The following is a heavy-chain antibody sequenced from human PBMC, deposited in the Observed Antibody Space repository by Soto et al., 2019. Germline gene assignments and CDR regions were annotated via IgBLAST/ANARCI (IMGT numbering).Heavy chain of an antibody. CDR2: ISGSGGST. D-gene: IGHD6-13*01. V-gene: IGHV3-23*01. CDR3: AKGLYSSSWLDY. Sequence: LRLSCAASGFTFSSYAMSWVRQAPGKGLEWVSAISGSGGSTYYADSVKGRFTISRDNSKNTLYLQMNSLRAEDTAVYYCAKGLYSSSWLDYWGQGTLVTVSS. J-gene: IGHJ4*02. CDR1: GFTFSSYA.